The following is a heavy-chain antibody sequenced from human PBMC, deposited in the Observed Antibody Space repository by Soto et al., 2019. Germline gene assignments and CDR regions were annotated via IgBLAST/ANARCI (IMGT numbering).Heavy chain of an antibody. CDR2: ISGYNGNA. J-gene: IGHJ5*01. V-gene: IGHV1-18*01. CDR1: GYTFSSHG. D-gene: IGHD2-15*01. CDR3: AREGSYGWYDC. Sequence: QVQLVQSGAEVRKPGASVKVSCKASGYTFSSHGIIWVRQAPGQGLEWMGWISGYNGNAKYAQRSQGRDTMTTDTSTSTVYMDLRSMGSDDSAVYYCAREGSYGWYDCWGQGALVTVSS.